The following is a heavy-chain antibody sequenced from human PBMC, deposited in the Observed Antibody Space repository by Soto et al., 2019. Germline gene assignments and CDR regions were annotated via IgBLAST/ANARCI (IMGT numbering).Heavy chain of an antibody. Sequence: PSATLSLTCTVSCGSISSYYWIWIRQPPGQGLECIGYIYYSGSTTYNPSLKSRVTISVYTSKSQFSLKLSSVTAADTAVYYCARSGILTTTKGFDPWGQGILVTVSS. J-gene: IGHJ5*02. V-gene: IGHV4-59*01. CDR1: CGSISSYY. CDR3: ARSGILTTTKGFDP. CDR2: IYYSGST. D-gene: IGHD5-12*01.